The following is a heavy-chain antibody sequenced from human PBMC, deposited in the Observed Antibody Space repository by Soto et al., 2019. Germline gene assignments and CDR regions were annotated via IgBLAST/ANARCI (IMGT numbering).Heavy chain of an antibody. CDR3: STNSGGYNYVSIY. D-gene: IGHD5-12*01. J-gene: IGHJ4*02. CDR2: IIPMSATP. CDR1: GATFRSHA. Sequence: QVQLVQSGTEVKEPGSSVKVSCRASGATFRSHAFTWVRQAPGQGLELMGGIIPMSATPFYTQTFQDRFTITADESASTVYMAVNSVRSEDTAVFYCSTNSGGYNYVSIYGGQGTLVTVSS. V-gene: IGHV1-69*12.